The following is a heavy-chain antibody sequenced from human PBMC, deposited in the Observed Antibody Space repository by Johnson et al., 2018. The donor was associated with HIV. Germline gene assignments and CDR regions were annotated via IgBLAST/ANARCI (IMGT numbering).Heavy chain of an antibody. J-gene: IGHJ3*02. CDR1: GFTFSNAW. V-gene: IGHV3-15*01. CDR3: AKANVSGSYWAFDI. Sequence: VQLVESGGGLVKPGGSLRLSCAASGFTFSNAWMSWVRQAPGKGLEWVGRIKSKGSGGTIDYAAPVKDRFTISRDDSKNTLYLQMNSLRAEDTAVYYCAKANVSGSYWAFDIWGQGTMVTVSS. D-gene: IGHD3-10*01. CDR2: IKSKGSGGTI.